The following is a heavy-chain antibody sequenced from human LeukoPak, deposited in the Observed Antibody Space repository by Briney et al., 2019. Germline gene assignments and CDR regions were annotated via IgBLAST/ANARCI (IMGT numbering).Heavy chain of an antibody. CDR2: IIPIFGTA. CDR1: GGTFSSYA. J-gene: IGHJ4*02. D-gene: IGHD7-27*01. CDR3: AREILGIYSYYDY. Sequence: GASVKVSCKASGGTFSSYAISRVRQAPGQGLEWMGGIIPIFGTANYAQKFQGRVTITADESTSTAYMELSSLRSEDTAVYYCAREILGIYSYYDYWGQGTLVTVSS. V-gene: IGHV1-69*01.